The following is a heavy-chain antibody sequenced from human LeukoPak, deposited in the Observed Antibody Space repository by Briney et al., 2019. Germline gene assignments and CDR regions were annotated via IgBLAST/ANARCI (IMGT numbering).Heavy chain of an antibody. J-gene: IGHJ4*02. D-gene: IGHD2-2*01. CDR3: ARDVQRGSSTSSFDY. Sequence: GGSLRLSCAASGFTFSNAWMSWVRQAPGKGLEWVAVISYDGSNKYYADSVKGRFTISRDNSKNTLYLQMNSLRAEDTAVYYCARDVQRGSSTSSFDYWGQGTLVTVSS. CDR1: GFTFSNAW. CDR2: ISYDGSNK. V-gene: IGHV3-30-3*01.